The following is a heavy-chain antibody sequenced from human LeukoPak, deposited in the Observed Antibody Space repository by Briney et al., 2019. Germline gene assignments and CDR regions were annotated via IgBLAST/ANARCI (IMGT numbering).Heavy chain of an antibody. Sequence: PSETLSLTCVVSGGSISSGDYSWSWIRQPPGKGLEWIGYISYSGSTYFDPSLKSRVTISVDTSKNQFSLKLSSVTAADTAVYYCARHGYSGSYGHNWYFDLWGRGTLVTVSS. V-gene: IGHV4-30-2*01. CDR3: ARHGYSGSYGHNWYFDL. J-gene: IGHJ2*01. D-gene: IGHD1-26*01. CDR2: ISYSGST. CDR1: GGSISSGDYS.